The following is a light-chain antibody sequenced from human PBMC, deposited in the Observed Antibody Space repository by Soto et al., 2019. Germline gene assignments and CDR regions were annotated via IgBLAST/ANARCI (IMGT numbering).Light chain of an antibody. CDR2: TTS. V-gene: IGKV1-39*01. J-gene: IGKJ1*01. CDR1: QSISSY. Sequence: DIQMTQSPSSLSAFVGDRVTITCRTSQSISSYLNWYQQKPGKAPKLLLYTTSSLQSGVPSRFSGSGSGTDFTLTNRSLQPEDRATYYCQQSYSSPPTFGQGTKVEIK. CDR3: QQSYSSPPT.